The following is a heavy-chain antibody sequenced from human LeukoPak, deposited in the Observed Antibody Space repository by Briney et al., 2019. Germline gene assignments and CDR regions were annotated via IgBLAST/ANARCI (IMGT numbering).Heavy chain of an antibody. V-gene: IGHV4-4*07. D-gene: IGHD6-6*01. J-gene: IGHJ5*02. CDR2: IYTSGST. Sequence: SETLSLTCTVSGGSLSSYYWSWIRQPAGKGLEWIGRIYTSGSTNYNPSLKSRVTMSVDTSKNQFSLKLSSVTAADTAVYYCARSRAGQRLSSIAGTNWFDPWGQGTLVTVSS. CDR3: ARSRAGQRLSSIAGTNWFDP. CDR1: GGSLSSYY.